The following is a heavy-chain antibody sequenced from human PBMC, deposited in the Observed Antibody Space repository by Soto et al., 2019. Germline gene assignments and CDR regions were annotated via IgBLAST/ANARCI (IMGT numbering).Heavy chain of an antibody. Sequence: QVQLQESGPGLVKPSETLSLTCTVSGGSISSYYWSWIRQPPGKGLEWIGYIYYSGSTNYNPSLKSRVTISVDTSKNQSSLKLSSVTAADTAVYYCARDVGVRGVPWGYYYGMDVWGQGTTVTVSS. J-gene: IGHJ6*02. CDR2: IYYSGST. D-gene: IGHD3-10*01. CDR1: GGSISSYY. V-gene: IGHV4-59*01. CDR3: ARDVGVRGVPWGYYYGMDV.